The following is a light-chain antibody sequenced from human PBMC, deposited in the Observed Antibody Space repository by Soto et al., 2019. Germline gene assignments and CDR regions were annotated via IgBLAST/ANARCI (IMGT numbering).Light chain of an antibody. J-gene: IGKJ1*01. V-gene: IGKV3-11*01. CDR1: QSVSSY. CDR2: DAS. Sequence: EIVLTQSPATLSLSPGERATLSCRASQSVSSYLAWYQQKPGQAPRLLIYDASNRATGIPARFSGSGSGTDFTLTISSQEPEDFAVYYCQPRKTFGQGTKVEIK. CDR3: QPRKT.